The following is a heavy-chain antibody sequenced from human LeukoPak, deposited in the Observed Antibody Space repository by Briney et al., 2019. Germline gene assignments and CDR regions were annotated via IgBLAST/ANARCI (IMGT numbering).Heavy chain of an antibody. CDR1: GLTFSSYA. Sequence: GGSLRLSCGASGLTFSSYAMSWVRQAPGKGLEWVSSISGSGGGTNYADSVKGRFTISRDNSGNRLFLQMNSLRAEDTARYYCAKQSPYCTSSSCYGGVYYFDNWGQGTLVTVSS. J-gene: IGHJ4*02. CDR3: AKQSPYCTSSSCYGGVYYFDN. V-gene: IGHV3-23*01. D-gene: IGHD2-2*01. CDR2: ISGSGGGT.